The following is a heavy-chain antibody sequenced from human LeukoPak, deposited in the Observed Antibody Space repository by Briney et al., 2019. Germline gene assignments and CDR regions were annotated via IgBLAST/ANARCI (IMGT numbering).Heavy chain of an antibody. V-gene: IGHV4-61*08. CDR3: ARGNIVGYSYGYLGFFDY. CDR2: ICHSGNT. Sequence: SETLSLTCTVSGDSFNSGDYYWSWLRQPPGRGLEWLGYICHSGNTNHSPSPQSRLTSSVDTSKNQFSLTLSSVTAADTAVYYWARGNIVGYSYGYLGFFDYWGQGTLVPVSS. CDR1: GDSFNSGDYY. D-gene: IGHD5-18*01. J-gene: IGHJ4*02.